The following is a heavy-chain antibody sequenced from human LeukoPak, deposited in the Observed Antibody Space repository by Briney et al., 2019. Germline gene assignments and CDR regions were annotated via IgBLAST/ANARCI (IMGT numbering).Heavy chain of an antibody. CDR1: GFTFSSYA. V-gene: IGHV3-7*01. CDR3: ASGRHDFLH. Sequence: PGGSLRLSCAASGFTFSSYAMSWVRQAPGKGLEWVANINLDGTEEHYVDSSLKGRFTIPRDNAKNSLYLQMTSLRVEDTAVYYCASGRHDFLHWGQGTLVTVSS. J-gene: IGHJ4*02. D-gene: IGHD3/OR15-3a*01. CDR2: INLDGTEE.